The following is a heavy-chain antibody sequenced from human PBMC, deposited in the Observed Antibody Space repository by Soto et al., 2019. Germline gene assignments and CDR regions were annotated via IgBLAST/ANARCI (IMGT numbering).Heavy chain of an antibody. CDR2: ISGYSGNA. CDR3: AKRTSGTTWGESDY. CDR1: GYIFRDYG. Sequence: QVQVMQSGAEVKKPGDSVKVSCKTSGYIFRDYGINWVRQAPGQGLEWMGWISGYSGNANLAQKLQGSDTMSADKSTRTAYMELRRLRSDDTAVYYCAKRTSGTTWGESDYWCQGTLVTVSS. D-gene: IGHD4-17*01. J-gene: IGHJ4*02. V-gene: IGHV1-18*04.